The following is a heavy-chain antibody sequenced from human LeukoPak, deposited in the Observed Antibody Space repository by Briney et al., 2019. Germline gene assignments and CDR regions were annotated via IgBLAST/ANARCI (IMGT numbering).Heavy chain of an antibody. J-gene: IGHJ6*02. D-gene: IGHD2-2*01. Sequence: SQTLSLTCAISGDSVSSNSAAWNWIRQSPSRGLEWLGRTYYRSKWYTNYAVSVKSRITINPDTSKNQFSLQLNSVTPEDTAVYYCARRPVVPAVHYYYYGMDVWGQGTTVTVSS. CDR3: ARRPVVPAVHYYYYGMDV. CDR1: GDSVSSNSAA. CDR2: TYYRSKWYT. V-gene: IGHV6-1*01.